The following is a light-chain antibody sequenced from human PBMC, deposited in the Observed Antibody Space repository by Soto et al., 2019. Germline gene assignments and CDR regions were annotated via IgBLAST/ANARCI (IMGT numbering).Light chain of an antibody. V-gene: IGLV2-8*01. J-gene: IGLJ3*02. CDR3: TSKRGSNNLV. CDR2: EVT. CDR1: SSDVGGYNF. Sequence: VLTQPPSASGSPGQSVTISCTGTSSDVGGYNFVSWYQQHPGKAPKLIIYEVTKRPSGVPNRFSGSKSGNTASLTVSGLQNDDEADYYCTSKRGSNNLVFGGGTKLTVL.